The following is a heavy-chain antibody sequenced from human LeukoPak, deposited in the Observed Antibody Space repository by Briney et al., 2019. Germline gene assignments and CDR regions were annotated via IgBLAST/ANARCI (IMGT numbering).Heavy chain of an antibody. CDR3: ARGPYYGSGSYTY. V-gene: IGHV4-34*01. CDR1: GGSFSGYY. J-gene: IGHJ4*02. D-gene: IGHD3-10*01. Sequence: SETLSLTCAVYGGSFSGYYWSWTRQPPGKGLEWIGEINHSGSTNYNPSLKSRVTISVDTSKNQFSLKLSSVTAADTAVYYCARGPYYGSGSYTYWGQGTLVTVSS. CDR2: INHSGST.